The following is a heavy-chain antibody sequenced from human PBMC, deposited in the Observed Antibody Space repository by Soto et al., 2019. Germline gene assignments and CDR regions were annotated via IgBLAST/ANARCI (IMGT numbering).Heavy chain of an antibody. Sequence: GESLKISCKGPGHLFSNHWIGCFLQTPGKGLEWMGLIFTRDSETKTSPSFQGHVSFSVDNSINTVYLQWTSLKTTDTGIYFCARGYFDSGHGYDLWGQGTLVTVSS. D-gene: IGHD3-10*01. CDR3: ARGYFDSGHGYDL. V-gene: IGHV5-51*01. J-gene: IGHJ5*02. CDR1: GHLFSNHW. CDR2: IFTRDSET.